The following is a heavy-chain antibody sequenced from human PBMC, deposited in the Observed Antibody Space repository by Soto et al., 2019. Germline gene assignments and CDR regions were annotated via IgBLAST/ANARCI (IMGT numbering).Heavy chain of an antibody. J-gene: IGHJ6*02. CDR2: IYSSENT. D-gene: IGHD2-2*03. CDR1: GDSVSTNSYS. Sequence: QLQLQESGPGLVKPSETLSLTCTLSGDSVSTNSYSWGWIRQSPGKGLEWIGTIYSSENTYYNPSLLSRVTISVDTSKNEFSLRLSSVTAADTAVYYCARLNGYCISTNCHGYYGMDVWGQGTTVTVSS. V-gene: IGHV4-39*01. CDR3: ARLNGYCISTNCHGYYGMDV.